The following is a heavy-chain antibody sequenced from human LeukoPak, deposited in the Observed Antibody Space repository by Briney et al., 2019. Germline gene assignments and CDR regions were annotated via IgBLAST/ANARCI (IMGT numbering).Heavy chain of an antibody. CDR1: GYTFTSYA. CDR3: ARSSSSWYYFDY. J-gene: IGHJ4*02. D-gene: IGHD6-13*01. Sequence: GGSLRLSCAASGYTFTSYAMHWVRQAPGQRLEWMGWINAGNGNTKYSQKFQGRVAITRDTSASTAYMELSSLRSEDTAVYYCARSSSSWYYFDYWGQGTLVTVSS. CDR2: INAGNGNT. V-gene: IGHV1-3*01.